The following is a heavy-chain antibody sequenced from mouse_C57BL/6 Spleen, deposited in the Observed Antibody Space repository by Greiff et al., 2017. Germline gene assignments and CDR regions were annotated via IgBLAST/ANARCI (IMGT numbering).Heavy chain of an antibody. Sequence: VQLQQSGAELARPGASVKLSCKASGYTFTSYGISWVKQRTGQGLEWIGEIYPRSGNTYYNEKFKGKATLTADKSSSTAYMELRSLTSEDSAVYFCARTKYDYYSNPFDSWGPGTTLTVSS. V-gene: IGHV1-81*01. CDR2: IYPRSGNT. CDR3: ARTKYDYYSNPFDS. CDR1: GYTFTSYG. D-gene: IGHD2-5*01. J-gene: IGHJ2*01.